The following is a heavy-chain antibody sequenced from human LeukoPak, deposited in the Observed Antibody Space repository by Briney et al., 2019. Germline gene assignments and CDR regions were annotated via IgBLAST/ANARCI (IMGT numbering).Heavy chain of an antibody. CDR2: IYHTGTT. CDR3: ATYSSGWYPFDY. J-gene: IGHJ4*02. V-gene: IGHV4-38-2*02. Sequence: SETLSLTCTVSGYSISNDNHWGWIRQPPGKGLEWVGSIYHTGTTYYSPSLKSRVTISVDTSKNQFSLNLNSVTAADTAVYYCATYSSGWYPFDYWGQGTLVTVSS. CDR1: GYSISNDNH. D-gene: IGHD6-19*01.